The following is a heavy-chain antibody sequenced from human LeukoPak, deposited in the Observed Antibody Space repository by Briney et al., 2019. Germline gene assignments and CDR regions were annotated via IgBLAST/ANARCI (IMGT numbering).Heavy chain of an antibody. CDR3: AKDPPSVWWETIHYFDY. CDR2: ISYDGSNK. V-gene: IGHV3-30*18. Sequence: GGSLRLSCAASGFTFSSYGMHWVRQDPGKGLEWVAVISYDGSNKYYADSVKGRFTISRDNSKNTLYLQMNSLRAEDTAVYYCAKDPPSVWWETIHYFDYWGQGTLVTVSS. J-gene: IGHJ4*02. CDR1: GFTFSSYG. D-gene: IGHD2-21*01.